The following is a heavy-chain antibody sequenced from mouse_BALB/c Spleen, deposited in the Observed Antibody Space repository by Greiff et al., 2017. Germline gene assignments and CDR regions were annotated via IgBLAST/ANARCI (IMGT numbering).Heavy chain of an antibody. D-gene: IGHD1-1*01. CDR1: GYSFTGYF. V-gene: IGHV1-37*01. CDR3: GRYYGSSFYAMDY. J-gene: IGHJ4*01. CDR2: INPYNGDT. Sequence: EVQLVESGPELVKPGASVKISCKASGYSFTGYFMNWVKQSHGKSLEWIGRINPYNGDTFYNQKFKGKATLTVDKSSSTAHMELLSLTSEDSAVYYCGRYYGSSFYAMDYWGQGTSVTVSS.